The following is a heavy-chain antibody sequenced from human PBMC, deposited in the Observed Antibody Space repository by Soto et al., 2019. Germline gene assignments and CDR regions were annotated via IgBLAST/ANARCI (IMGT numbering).Heavy chain of an antibody. Sequence: GGSLRLSWAVSRISFSRSAMRWVRQDYGKRLEWVGRIRSKANSYATAYAASVKGRFTISRDDSKNTAYLQMNSLKTEDTAVYYCNRLVVEDYWGQATLVTVST. CDR2: IRSKANSYAT. D-gene: IGHD2-15*01. CDR1: RISFSRSA. V-gene: IGHV3-73*01. CDR3: NRLVVEDY. J-gene: IGHJ4*02.